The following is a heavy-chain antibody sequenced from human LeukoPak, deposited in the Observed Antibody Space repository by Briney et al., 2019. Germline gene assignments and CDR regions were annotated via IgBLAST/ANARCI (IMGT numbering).Heavy chain of an antibody. D-gene: IGHD3-10*01. J-gene: IGHJ4*02. CDR1: GFTFSSYA. Sequence: GGSLRLSCSASGFTFSSYAMHWVRQAPGKGLDYVSAISTNGGSTYYADSVKGRFTISRDNSKNTLYLQMNSLRAEDTAVYYCAKDPTYYYGSGSYYDYWGQGTLVTVSS. V-gene: IGHV3-64*04. CDR2: ISTNGGST. CDR3: AKDPTYYYGSGSYYDY.